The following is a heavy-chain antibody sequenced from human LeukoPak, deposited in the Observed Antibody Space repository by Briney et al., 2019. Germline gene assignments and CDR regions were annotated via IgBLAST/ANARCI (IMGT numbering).Heavy chain of an antibody. CDR1: GFSFTSHY. J-gene: IGHJ5*02. D-gene: IGHD3-16*02. V-gene: IGHV1-46*01. Sequence: ASVKVSCKASGFSFTSHYMHWVRQAPGQGLEWMGLINPSGSSTLYAQKFQGRVTITRDISTTTDYMELSSLRSEDTDVFYCARDNSVGDIAWWFDPWGQGTLVTVSS. CDR3: ARDNSVGDIAWWFDP. CDR2: INPSGSST.